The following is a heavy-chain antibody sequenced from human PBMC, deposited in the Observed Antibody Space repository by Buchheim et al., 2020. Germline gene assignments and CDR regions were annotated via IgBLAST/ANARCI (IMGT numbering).Heavy chain of an antibody. CDR1: GGSVTGYY. D-gene: IGHD2-8*01. Sequence: QVQLRESGPGLVKASETLSLTCTVSGGSVTGYYWNWVRQPPGKGLEWIGYIFYSRPNYNPSLKSRVTISADTSRSQFSLQLNSVTAADTAVYFCARLEVLRGTNAFDIWGQGT. V-gene: IGHV4-59*02. CDR2: IFYSRP. CDR3: ARLEVLRGTNAFDI. J-gene: IGHJ3*02.